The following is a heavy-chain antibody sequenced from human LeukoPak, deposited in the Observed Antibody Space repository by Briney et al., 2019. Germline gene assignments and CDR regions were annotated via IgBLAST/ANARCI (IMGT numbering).Heavy chain of an antibody. Sequence: SVKVSCKASGGTFSSYAISWVRQAPGQGLEWMGGIIPIFGTANYAQKFQGRVTITADESTSTAYMGLSSLRSEDTAVYYYASDVGDTALFGYWGQGTLVTVSS. CDR1: GGTFSSYA. CDR2: IIPIFGTA. J-gene: IGHJ4*02. D-gene: IGHD5-18*01. V-gene: IGHV1-69*13. CDR3: ASDVGDTALFGY.